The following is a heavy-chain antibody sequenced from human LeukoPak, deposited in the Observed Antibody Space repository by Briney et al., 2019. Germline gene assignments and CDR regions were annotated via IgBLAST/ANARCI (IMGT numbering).Heavy chain of an antibody. CDR2: IYYSGST. V-gene: IGHV4-39*07. CDR3: AREGYCSGGACYGWIPIDC. CDR1: GGSISNINYY. J-gene: IGHJ4*02. Sequence: SETLSLTCTVSGGSISNINYYWGWIRQPPGKGLEWIGSIYYSGSTYYNPSLKSRVTISLDTSNNQFSLKLSSVTAADTAVYYCAREGYCSGGACYGWIPIDCWGQGTLVTVSS. D-gene: IGHD2-15*01.